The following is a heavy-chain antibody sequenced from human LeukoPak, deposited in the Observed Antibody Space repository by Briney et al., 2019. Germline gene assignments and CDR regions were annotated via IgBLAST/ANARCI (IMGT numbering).Heavy chain of an antibody. CDR2: IFYSGST. CDR1: GGSINDYY. D-gene: IGHD3-10*01. J-gene: IGHJ1*01. V-gene: IGHV4-59*01. Sequence: PSETLSLTCTVSGGSINDYYWSWIRQSPGKGLEWIGYIFYSGSTNYNPSLRSRVTISVDPSKTQFSLRLSSVTAADTALYYCAGGFAASGTYSGYFQHWGQGTPVTVSS. CDR3: AGGFAASGTYSGYFQH.